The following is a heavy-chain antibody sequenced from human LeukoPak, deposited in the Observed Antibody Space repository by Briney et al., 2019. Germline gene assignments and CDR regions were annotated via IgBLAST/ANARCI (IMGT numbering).Heavy chain of an antibody. J-gene: IGHJ4*02. CDR3: ARDRGRAEYSSSPHFDY. Sequence: SETLSLTCTVSGGSISSYYWSWIRQPPGKGLEWIGYIYYSGSTNYNPSLKSRVTISVDTSKNQFSLKLSSVTAADTAVYYCARDRGRAEYSSSPHFDYWGQGTLVTVSS. V-gene: IGHV4-59*01. D-gene: IGHD6-6*01. CDR1: GGSISSYY. CDR2: IYYSGST.